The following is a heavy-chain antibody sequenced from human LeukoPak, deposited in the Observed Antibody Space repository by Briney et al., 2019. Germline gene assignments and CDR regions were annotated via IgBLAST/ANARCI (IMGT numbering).Heavy chain of an antibody. J-gene: IGHJ4*02. CDR2: ITRGGGST. D-gene: IGHD1-26*01. CDR3: AKHRSGNYAFDY. V-gene: IGHV3-23*01. Sequence: GGSLRLSCAASGFTFSTCGMSWVRQAPGKGLEWVSVITRGGGSTYNADSVKGRFTIPRDNSRNTLYLQMNSLRAEDTAVYYCAKHRSGNYAFDYCGQGTLFTVSS. CDR1: GFTFSTCG.